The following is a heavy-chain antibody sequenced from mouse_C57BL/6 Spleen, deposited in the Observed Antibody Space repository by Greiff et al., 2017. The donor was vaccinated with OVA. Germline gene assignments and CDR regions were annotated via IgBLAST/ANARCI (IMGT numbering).Heavy chain of an antibody. D-gene: IGHD2-3*01. J-gene: IGHJ2*01. Sequence: EVKLMESGGGLVQPGGSMKLSCVASGFTFSNYWMNWVRQSPEKGLEWVAQIRLKSDNYATHYAESVKGRFTISRDDSKSSVYLQMNNLRAEDTGIYYCTGDGYYVDDYWGQGTTLTVSS. CDR2: IRLKSDNYAT. CDR3: TGDGYYVDDY. V-gene: IGHV6-3*01. CDR1: GFTFSNYW.